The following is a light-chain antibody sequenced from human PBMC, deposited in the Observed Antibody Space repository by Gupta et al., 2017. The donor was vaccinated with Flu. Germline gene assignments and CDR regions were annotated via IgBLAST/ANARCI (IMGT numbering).Light chain of an antibody. Sequence: QLVLTQSPSASASLGPSVKLTCTLSSGHSSYAIAWHKQQPEKGHRYLRKLISDGRHSKGDGIPDCVSGASSGADRSTIIFSLQSEEDAYYYCTNSGTGSLVFGGGTKLTVL. CDR1: SGHSSYA. CDR2: LISDGRH. J-gene: IGLJ3*02. V-gene: IGLV4-69*01. CDR3: TNSGTGSLV.